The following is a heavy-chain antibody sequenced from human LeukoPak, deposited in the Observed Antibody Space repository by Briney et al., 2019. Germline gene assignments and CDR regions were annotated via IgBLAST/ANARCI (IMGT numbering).Heavy chain of an antibody. CDR1: GFTFSSYA. Sequence: PGGSLRLSCAASGFTFSSYAMSWVRQAPGKGLEWVSAISGSGGSTYYADSVKGRFTISRDNSKNTLYLQMNSLRAEDTAVYHCAKAKINYNWVTPSDSWGLGTLVTVSS. D-gene: IGHD1-1*01. CDR2: ISGSGGST. CDR3: AKAKINYNWVTPSDS. V-gene: IGHV3-23*01. J-gene: IGHJ4*02.